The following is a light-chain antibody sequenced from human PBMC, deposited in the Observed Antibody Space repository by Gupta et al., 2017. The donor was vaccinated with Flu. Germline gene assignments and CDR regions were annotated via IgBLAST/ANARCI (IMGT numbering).Light chain of an antibody. CDR2: DDS. CDR1: NIGNNS. V-gene: IGLV3-21*02. Sequence: GGNNIGNNSVHWYQQKPGQAPVLVVYDDSGRPSGIPERFSGSNSGNTATLTISRVEAGDEADYYCKACDSSSDHVVFGGGTKLTVL. J-gene: IGLJ2*01. CDR3: KACDSSSDHVV.